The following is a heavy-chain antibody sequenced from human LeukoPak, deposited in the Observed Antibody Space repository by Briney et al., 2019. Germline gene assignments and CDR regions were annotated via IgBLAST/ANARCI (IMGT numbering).Heavy chain of an antibody. Sequence: GGSLRLSCAASGFTFSSYSMNWVRQAPGKGLEWVSSICSSSSYIYYADSVKGRFTISRDNAKNSLYLQMNSLRAEDTAVYYCARGRGYYYDSSDYWGQGTLVTVSS. CDR2: ICSSSSYI. CDR1: GFTFSSYS. J-gene: IGHJ4*02. CDR3: ARGRGYYYDSSDY. D-gene: IGHD3-22*01. V-gene: IGHV3-21*01.